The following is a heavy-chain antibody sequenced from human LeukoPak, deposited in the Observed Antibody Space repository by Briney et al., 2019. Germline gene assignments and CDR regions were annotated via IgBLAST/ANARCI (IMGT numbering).Heavy chain of an antibody. V-gene: IGHV3-23*01. CDR1: GFTFSSYA. CDR3: AKGTAVTPLYYFDY. J-gene: IGHJ4*02. D-gene: IGHD4-17*01. Sequence: GGSLRLSCAASGFTFSSYAMTWVRQPPGKGLEWVSSITGSSGTTYDADSVRGRFTISRDVSKNTLYLQMNGLRAEDTATYYCAKGTAVTPLYYFDYWGQGALVTVSS. CDR2: ITGSSGTT.